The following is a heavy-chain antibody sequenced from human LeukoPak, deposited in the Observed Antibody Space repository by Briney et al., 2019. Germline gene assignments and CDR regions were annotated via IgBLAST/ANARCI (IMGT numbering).Heavy chain of an antibody. CDR1: GFTFSNYW. Sequence: GGSLRLSCAASGFTFSNYWMHWVRQTPGKGLVWVSRINNDGSTTSYADSVKGRFTISREKAKNKLYMQRNSLKYEEWAAYYCARGPAANSGNYYAGDYWGQGTLVTVSS. D-gene: IGHD1-26*01. CDR2: INNDGSTT. CDR3: ARGPAANSGNYYAGDY. J-gene: IGHJ4*02. V-gene: IGHV3-74*01.